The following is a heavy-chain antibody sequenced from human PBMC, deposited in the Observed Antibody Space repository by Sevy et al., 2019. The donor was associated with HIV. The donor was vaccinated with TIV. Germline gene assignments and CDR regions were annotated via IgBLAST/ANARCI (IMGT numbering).Heavy chain of an antibody. J-gene: IGHJ4*02. CDR3: ARFVVVPAALRYFDY. CDR2: IYHTGST. V-gene: IGHV4-30-2*01. CDR1: GGSISSGGYS. Sequence: SETLSLTCAVSGGSISSGGYSWSWIRQPPGKGLEWIGYIYHTGSTYYNPSLKSRVTISVDRSKIQFSLKLGSVTAADTAVYYCARFVVVPAALRYFDYWGQGTLVTVSS. D-gene: IGHD2-2*01.